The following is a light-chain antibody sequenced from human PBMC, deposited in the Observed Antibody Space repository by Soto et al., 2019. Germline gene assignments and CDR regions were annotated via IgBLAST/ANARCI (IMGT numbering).Light chain of an antibody. Sequence: QSVLTQPPSVSGAPGQRVIISCTGTSSNIGAGQDVHWYRQLPGAAPKFLISDSNNRASGVPGRFSVSKSGASAPLAITGLRAEDEGDYFCQSYGTSLSGLYVFGTGTKVTVL. CDR3: QSYGTSLSGLYV. CDR1: SSNIGAGQD. J-gene: IGLJ1*01. V-gene: IGLV1-40*01. CDR2: DSN.